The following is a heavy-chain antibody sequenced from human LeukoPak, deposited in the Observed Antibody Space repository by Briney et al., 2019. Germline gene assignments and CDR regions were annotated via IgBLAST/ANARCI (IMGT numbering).Heavy chain of an antibody. D-gene: IGHD6-13*01. CDR1: GFTFSSYG. J-gene: IGHJ4*02. Sequence: GGSLRLSCAASGFTFSSYGMHWVRQAPGKGLEWVAVISYDGSNKYYADSVKGRFTISRDNSKNTLYLQMNSLRAEDTAVYYCAKVGYSSSCWGQGTLVTVSS. CDR2: ISYDGSNK. V-gene: IGHV3-30*18. CDR3: AKVGYSSSC.